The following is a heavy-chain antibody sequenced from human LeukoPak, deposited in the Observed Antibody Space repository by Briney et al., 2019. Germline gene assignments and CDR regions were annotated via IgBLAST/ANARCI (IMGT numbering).Heavy chain of an antibody. CDR2: IYYSGST. D-gene: IGHD5-18*01. J-gene: IGHJ3*02. V-gene: IGHV4-39*07. CDR3: ARDPSYTAMVRTDAFDI. CDR1: GGSISSSSYY. Sequence: SETLSLTCTVSGGSISSSSYYWGWIRQPPGKGLDWIGTIYYSGSTYYNPSLKSRVTISVDTSKNQFSLKLSSVTAADTAVYYCARDPSYTAMVRTDAFDIWGQGTMVTVSS.